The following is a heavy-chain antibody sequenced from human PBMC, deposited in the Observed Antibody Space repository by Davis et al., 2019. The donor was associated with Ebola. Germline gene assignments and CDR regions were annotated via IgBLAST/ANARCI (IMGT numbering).Heavy chain of an antibody. V-gene: IGHV1-2*02. J-gene: IGHJ4*02. D-gene: IGHD2-21*01. CDR1: GYSFTGYY. Sequence: ASVKVSCKASGYSFTGYYIHWVRQAPGQGLEWMGWINPSSCVTDFAQKFQGRVAMTRDTSIRTAYMELYSLISDDTAVYYCARDGAGVVAFDYWGQGTLVSVSS. CDR3: ARDGAGVVAFDY. CDR2: INPSSCVT.